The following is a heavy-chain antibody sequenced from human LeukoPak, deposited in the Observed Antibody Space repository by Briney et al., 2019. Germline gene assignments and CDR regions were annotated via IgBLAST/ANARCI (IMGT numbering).Heavy chain of an antibody. Sequence: GGSLRLSCAASGFTFSNAWMSWVRQAPGKGLEWVGRIKSKTDGGTTDYAAPVKGRFTISRDDSKNTLYLQMNSLKTEDTAVYYCTTPDVVVTAIWTSHYYYMDVWGKGTTVTISS. J-gene: IGHJ6*03. V-gene: IGHV3-15*01. D-gene: IGHD2-21*02. CDR3: TTPDVVVTAIWTSHYYYMDV. CDR1: GFTFSNAW. CDR2: IKSKTDGGTT.